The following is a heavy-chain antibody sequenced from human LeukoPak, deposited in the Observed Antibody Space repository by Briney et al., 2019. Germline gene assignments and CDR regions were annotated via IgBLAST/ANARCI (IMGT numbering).Heavy chain of an antibody. V-gene: IGHV1-2*02. CDR3: AREGRGLWFGDFNWFDP. J-gene: IGHJ5*02. CDR2: INPNSGGT. D-gene: IGHD3-10*01. CDR1: GYTFTGYY. Sequence: GASVKVSCKASGYTFTGYYMHWVRQAPGQGLEWMGWINPNSGGTNYAQEFQGRVTMTRDTSISTAYMELSRLRSDDTAVYYCAREGRGLWFGDFNWFDPWGQGTLVTVSS.